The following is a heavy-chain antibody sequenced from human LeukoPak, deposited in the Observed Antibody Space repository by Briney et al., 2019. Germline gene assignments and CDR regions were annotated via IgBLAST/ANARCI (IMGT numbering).Heavy chain of an antibody. J-gene: IGHJ4*02. CDR1: GYTFSSFA. D-gene: IGHD2-15*01. CDR3: AREVRGGEAAIDS. CDR2: INTHTGNP. V-gene: IGHV7-4-1*02. Sequence: GASVKVSCKASGYTFSSFAINWLRQAPGEGMEWMGWINTHTGNPTYAQGFTGRFVFPLDTSVSTTYLQITSLKTEDTATYYCAREVRGGEAAIDSWGQGTLVIVSS.